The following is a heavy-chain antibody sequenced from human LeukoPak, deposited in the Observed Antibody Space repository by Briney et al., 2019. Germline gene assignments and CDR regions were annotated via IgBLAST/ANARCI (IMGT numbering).Heavy chain of an antibody. V-gene: IGHV3-74*01. Sequence: GGSLRLSCAASGFTFSRFSIHWVREAPGKGLLWVSRINNDGTGTNYADSVKGRFTISRDNAKNTLYLQMNSLRAEDTAVYYCVQSGGMDVWGQGTTVTVSS. CDR2: INNDGTGT. CDR1: GFTFSRFS. CDR3: VQSGGMDV. J-gene: IGHJ6*02.